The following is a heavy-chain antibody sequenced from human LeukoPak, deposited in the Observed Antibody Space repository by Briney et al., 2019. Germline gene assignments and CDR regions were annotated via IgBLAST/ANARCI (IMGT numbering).Heavy chain of an antibody. CDR2: MNPKSGNT. J-gene: IGHJ4*02. CDR3: ARGYYDRRGYFFDY. CDR1: GYTFTSYD. Sequence: ASVKLSCTASGYTFTSYDINWVRQATGQGLEWMGWMNPKSGNTGYAQKFQGRVTMTRNTSISTAYMELSSLRSEDTAVYYCARGYYDRRGYFFDYWGRGTLVTVSS. V-gene: IGHV1-8*01. D-gene: IGHD3-22*01.